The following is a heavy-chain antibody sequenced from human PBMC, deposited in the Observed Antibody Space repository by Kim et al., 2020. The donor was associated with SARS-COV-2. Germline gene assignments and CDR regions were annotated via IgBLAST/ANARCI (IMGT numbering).Heavy chain of an antibody. J-gene: IGHJ4*02. Sequence: TYPHPSLHSPVTISVDTSKNQFSLKLSSVTAADTAVYYCARVGYDSKIDYWGQGTLVTVSS. CDR2: T. D-gene: IGHD5-12*01. V-gene: IGHV4-31*01. CDR3: ARVGYDSKIDY.